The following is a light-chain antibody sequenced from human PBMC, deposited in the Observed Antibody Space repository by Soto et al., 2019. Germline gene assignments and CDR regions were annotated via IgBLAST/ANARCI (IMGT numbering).Light chain of an antibody. CDR3: QQYGDTPRT. Sequence: EIVLTQSPGTLSLSPGERATLSCRASQSVSNYLAWYQQKPGQAPRLLLHGTSSRTPGIPDRFSGSGSGTDFTLTISRLEPEDFAVYYCQQYGDTPRTFGQGTKVDIK. J-gene: IGKJ1*01. V-gene: IGKV3-20*01. CDR2: GTS. CDR1: QSVSNY.